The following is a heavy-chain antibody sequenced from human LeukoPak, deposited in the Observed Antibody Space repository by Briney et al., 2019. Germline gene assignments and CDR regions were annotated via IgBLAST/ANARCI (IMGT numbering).Heavy chain of an antibody. D-gene: IGHD4-17*01. J-gene: IGHJ4*02. V-gene: IGHV3-21*01. CDR3: ARNNDYGDYSIFDY. CDR2: ISSSSSYI. CDR1: GFTFSSYS. Sequence: GGSLRLSCAASGFTFSSYSMNWVRQAPGKGLEWVSSISSSSSYIYYAGSVKGRFTISRDNAKNSLYLQMNSLRAEDTAVYYRARNNDYGDYSIFDYWGQGTLVTVSS.